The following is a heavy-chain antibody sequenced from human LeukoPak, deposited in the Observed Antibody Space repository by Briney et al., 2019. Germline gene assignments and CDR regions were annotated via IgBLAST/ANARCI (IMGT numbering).Heavy chain of an antibody. CDR2: IYTSGST. Sequence: SETLSLTCTVSGGSISTYYWSWIRQPAGKGLEWIGRIYTSGSTNYNPSLKSRVTISVDTSKNQFSLKLSSVTAADTAVYYCARHRGGAGPKYNWFDPWGQGTLVTVSS. J-gene: IGHJ5*02. CDR1: GGSISTYY. CDR3: ARHRGGAGPKYNWFDP. V-gene: IGHV4-4*07. D-gene: IGHD4-23*01.